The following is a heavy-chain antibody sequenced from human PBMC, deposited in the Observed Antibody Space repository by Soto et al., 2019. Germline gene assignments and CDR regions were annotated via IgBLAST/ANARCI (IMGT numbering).Heavy chain of an antibody. CDR3: AQALVFTGGDGFDI. Sequence: QVRLQEWGPGLVKPSQTLSLKCSVSGGSITTGGRYWSWFRQLPGKGLEWIGDIYYSGNTYYNASLKRRVTLSVEAAKNQSSLKLSSVAAADTAVYYCAQALVFTGGDGFDIGGQGRLVTVSS. CDR2: IYYSGNT. V-gene: IGHV4-31*02. CDR1: GGSITTGGRY. J-gene: IGHJ3*02. D-gene: IGHD1-1*01.